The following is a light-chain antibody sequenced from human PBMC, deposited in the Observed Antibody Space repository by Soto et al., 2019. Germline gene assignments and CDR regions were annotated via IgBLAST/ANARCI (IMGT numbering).Light chain of an antibody. J-gene: IGKJ1*01. V-gene: IGKV4-1*01. Sequence: DIVMTQSPDSRAVSLGERATINCKSSQIVLYSSNNKNYLAWYQQKPGQPPKLLIYWASTRESGVPDRFSGSGSGTDFTLTISSLQAEDVAVYYCQQYYSTPWTFGQGTKVDI. CDR1: QIVLYSSNNKNY. CDR2: WAS. CDR3: QQYYSTPWT.